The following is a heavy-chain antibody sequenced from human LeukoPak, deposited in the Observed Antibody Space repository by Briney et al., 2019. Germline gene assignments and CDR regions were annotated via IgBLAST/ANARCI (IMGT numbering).Heavy chain of an antibody. Sequence: GGSLRLSCVGSGFTFSDAWMSWVRQAPGKGLEWVGRIKGKSDGGTIDYAAPVKGRFTISRDDSRNTLYLQMNSLKPEDTAVYYCTTRRQDGWWGQGTLVTVS. CDR2: IKGKSDGGTI. CDR3: TTRRQDGW. V-gene: IGHV3-15*01. D-gene: IGHD2-15*01. J-gene: IGHJ4*02. CDR1: GFTFSDAW.